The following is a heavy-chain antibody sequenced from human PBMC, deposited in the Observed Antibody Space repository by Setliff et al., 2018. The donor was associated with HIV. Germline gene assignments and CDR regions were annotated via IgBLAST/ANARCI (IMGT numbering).Heavy chain of an antibody. V-gene: IGHV3-48*03. Sequence: PGGSLRLSCAASGFTFSNYEMNWVRQAPGKGLEWVSYITSGSTIYYADSVKGRFTISRDNAKNSLYLQMNSLRAEDTAVYYCARDGGYSYGYDMDVWGQGTTVTVSS. CDR2: ITSGSTI. CDR1: GFTFSNYE. J-gene: IGHJ6*02. D-gene: IGHD5-18*01. CDR3: ARDGGYSYGYDMDV.